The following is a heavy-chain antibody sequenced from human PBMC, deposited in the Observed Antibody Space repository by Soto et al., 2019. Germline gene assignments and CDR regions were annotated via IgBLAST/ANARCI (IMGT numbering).Heavy chain of an antibody. Sequence: PSETLSLTCAVSGGSISSGGYSWSWIRQPPGKGLEWIGYIYHSGSTYYNPSLKSRVTISVDTSKNQFSLKLSSVTAADTAVYSWGRGGYYYGSEYYYYYGMDVWGQGTTVTVS. CDR3: GRGGYYYGSEYYYYYGMDV. CDR1: GGSISSGGYS. V-gene: IGHV4-30-2*01. CDR2: IYHSGST. J-gene: IGHJ6*02. D-gene: IGHD3-10*01.